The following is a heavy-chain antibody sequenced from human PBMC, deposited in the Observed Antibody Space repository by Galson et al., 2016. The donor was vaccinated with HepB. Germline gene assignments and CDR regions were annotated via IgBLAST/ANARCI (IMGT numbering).Heavy chain of an antibody. J-gene: IGHJ6*02. CDR3: AKDGGQLQSQSRYKFYYGMDV. CDR1: GFTFTNYA. Sequence: SLRLSCAASGFTFTNYAMSWVRQAPGKGLEWVSSISGSDGSTHYADSVKGRFTISRDNSKNTLYLQMDSLRAEDTAIYYCAKDGGQLQSQSRYKFYYGMDVWGQGTTVTVSS. D-gene: IGHD4-11*01. V-gene: IGHV3-23*01. CDR2: ISGSDGST.